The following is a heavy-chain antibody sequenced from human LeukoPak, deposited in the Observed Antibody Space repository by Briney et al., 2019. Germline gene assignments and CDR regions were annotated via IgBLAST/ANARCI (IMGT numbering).Heavy chain of an antibody. D-gene: IGHD6-19*01. Sequence: PGGSLRLSCAASGFTFSSYSMNWVRQAPGKGLEWVSAISGSGGSTYYADSVKGRFTISRDNSKNTLYLQMNSLRAEDTAVYYCAKAIDSGWLREGLLGYWGQGTLVTVSS. CDR1: GFTFSSYS. V-gene: IGHV3-23*01. J-gene: IGHJ4*02. CDR2: ISGSGGST. CDR3: AKAIDSGWLREGLLGY.